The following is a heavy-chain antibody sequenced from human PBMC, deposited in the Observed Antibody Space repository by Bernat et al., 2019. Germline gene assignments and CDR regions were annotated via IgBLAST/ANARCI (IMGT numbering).Heavy chain of an antibody. D-gene: IGHD2-2*01. J-gene: IGHJ4*02. Sequence: QLQLQESGPGLVKPSETLSLTCTVSGGSISSSSHFWGWIRQPPGKGLEWIGSIYYSGNTYYNPSLLSRVTISVDTSKNQFSLELNSVTAADTALDYCARHGNVVVVPTAPGFDYWGQGTLVTVSS. CDR1: GGSISSSSHF. V-gene: IGHV4-39*01. CDR3: ARHGNVVVVPTAPGFDY. CDR2: IYYSGNT.